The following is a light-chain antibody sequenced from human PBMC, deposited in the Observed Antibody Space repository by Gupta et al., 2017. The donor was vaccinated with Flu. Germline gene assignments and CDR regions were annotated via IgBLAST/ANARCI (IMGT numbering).Light chain of an antibody. V-gene: IGKV4-1*01. CDR2: WAS. Sequence: DIVMTQSPDSLAVSLGERATINCKSSQSVLYSSNNKNYLAWYQQKPGQPPKLLIYWASTRESGVPDRFSGRGSGTDFTLTISSLQAEDVAVYYCQQDDSTPITFGHGTKVDIK. J-gene: IGKJ3*01. CDR1: QSVLYSSNNKNY. CDR3: QQDDSTPIT.